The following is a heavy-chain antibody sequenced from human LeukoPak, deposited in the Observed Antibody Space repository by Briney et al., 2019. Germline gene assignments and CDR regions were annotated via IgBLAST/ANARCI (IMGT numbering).Heavy chain of an antibody. CDR1: GGTFISYA. J-gene: IGHJ5*02. D-gene: IGHD5-18*01. Sequence: EASVKVSCKASGGTFISYAISWVRQAPGQGLEWMGGIIPIFGTANYAQKFQGRVTITTDESTSTAYMELSSLRSEDTAVYYCARDLRQVDTAMATEYNWFDPWGQGTLVTVSS. CDR3: ARDLRQVDTAMATEYNWFDP. V-gene: IGHV1-69*05. CDR2: IIPIFGTA.